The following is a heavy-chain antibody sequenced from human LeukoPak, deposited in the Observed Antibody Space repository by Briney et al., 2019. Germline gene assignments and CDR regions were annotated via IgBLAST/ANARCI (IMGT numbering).Heavy chain of an antibody. CDR3: AKQANYDILTGYFDY. D-gene: IGHD3-9*01. CDR2: ISGSGGST. V-gene: IGHV3-23*01. CDR1: GFTFSSYA. J-gene: IGHJ4*02. Sequence: GGSLRLSCAASGFTFSSYAMSWVRQAPGKGLKWVLAISGSGGSTYYADSVKGRFTISRDNSENTLYLQMNSLRAEDTAVYYCAKQANYDILTGYFDYWGQGTLVTVSS.